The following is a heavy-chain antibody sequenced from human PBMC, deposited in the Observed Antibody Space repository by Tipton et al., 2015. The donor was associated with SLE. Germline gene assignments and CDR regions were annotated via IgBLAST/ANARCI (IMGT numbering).Heavy chain of an antibody. CDR3: ARDSRKFEYGYGLGY. D-gene: IGHD5-18*01. CDR2: IYHSGST. V-gene: IGHV4-4*02. CDR1: GGSISSDNW. J-gene: IGHJ4*02. Sequence: SLRLSCAVSGGSISSDNWWIWVRQVPEKGLEWIGEIYHSGSTNYNPSLKSRVIISVDKSKNQFFLNLSSVTAADTAVYYCARDSRKFEYGYGLGYWGQGTLVTVSS.